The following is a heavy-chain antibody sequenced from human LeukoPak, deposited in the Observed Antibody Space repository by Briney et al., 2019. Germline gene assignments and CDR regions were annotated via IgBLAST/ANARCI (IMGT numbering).Heavy chain of an antibody. V-gene: IGHV1-46*01. CDR1: GYIFTSYY. D-gene: IGHD3-22*01. Sequence: ASVKVSCKASGYIFTSYYMHWARQAPGQGLEWMGIINPSSGSTSYAQKFQGRVTMTRDTSTSTIYMELSSLRSEDTAVYYCARARYYDRSNDAFDMWGQGTMVTVSS. J-gene: IGHJ3*02. CDR3: ARARYYDRSNDAFDM. CDR2: INPSSGST.